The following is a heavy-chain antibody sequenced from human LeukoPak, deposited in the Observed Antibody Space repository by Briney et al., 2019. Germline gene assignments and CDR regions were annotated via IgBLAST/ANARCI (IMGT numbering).Heavy chain of an antibody. Sequence: MPSETLSLTCTVSGGSISSSSYYWGWIRQPPGKGLEWIGYIYYSGSTNYNPSLKSRVTISVDTSKNQFSLKLSSVTAADTAVYYCARRWTYGGNSDAFDIWGQGTMVTVSS. CDR3: ARRWTYGGNSDAFDI. CDR2: IYYSGST. CDR1: GGSISSSSYY. V-gene: IGHV4-61*05. D-gene: IGHD4-23*01. J-gene: IGHJ3*02.